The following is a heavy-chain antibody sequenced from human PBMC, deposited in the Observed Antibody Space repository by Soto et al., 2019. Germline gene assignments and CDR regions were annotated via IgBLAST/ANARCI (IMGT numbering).Heavy chain of an antibody. V-gene: IGHV3-13*01. CDR2: IGTAGDT. J-gene: IGHJ4*02. D-gene: IGHD6-19*01. Sequence: EVQLVESGGGLVQPGGSLRLSCAASGFTFSSYDMHWVRQATGKGLEWVSAIGTAGDTYYPGSVKGRFTISRENAKNSLYLQMNSLRAGDTVVYYCARGVAAVAGGYYFDSWGQGTLVTVSS. CDR3: ARGVAAVAGGYYFDS. CDR1: GFTFSSYD.